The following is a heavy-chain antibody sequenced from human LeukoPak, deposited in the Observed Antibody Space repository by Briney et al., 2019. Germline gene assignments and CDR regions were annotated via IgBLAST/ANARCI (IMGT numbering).Heavy chain of an antibody. CDR3: AHKGRGSGSYTM. CDR1: GFSLSTTGVA. D-gene: IGHD3-10*01. Sequence: ESGPTLVKPTQTLTLTCTFSGFSLSTTGVAVAWIRQPPGKALEWLAVYYLNNDKSYSPSLKSRLTIPKDTSENQVVLIMTNLDPGDTATYYCAHKGRGSGSYTMWGKGTLVTVSS. CDR2: YYLNNDK. V-gene: IGHV2-5*01. J-gene: IGHJ4*02.